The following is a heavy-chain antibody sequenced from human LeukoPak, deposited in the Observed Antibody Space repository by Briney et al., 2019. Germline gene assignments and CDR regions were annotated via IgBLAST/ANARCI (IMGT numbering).Heavy chain of an antibody. D-gene: IGHD3-3*01. CDR1: GYTFTGYY. J-gene: IGHJ6*03. Sequence: ASVKVSCKASGYTFTGYYMHWVRQAPGQGLEWTGWINPNSGGTNYAQKFQGRVTMTRDTSISTAYMELSRLRSDDTAVYYCARDRMGFLEWSPNYYYYYMDVWGKGTTVTVSS. V-gene: IGHV1-2*02. CDR2: INPNSGGT. CDR3: ARDRMGFLEWSPNYYYYYMDV.